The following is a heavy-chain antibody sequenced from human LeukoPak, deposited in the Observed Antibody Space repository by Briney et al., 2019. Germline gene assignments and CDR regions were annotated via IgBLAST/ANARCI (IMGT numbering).Heavy chain of an antibody. CDR2: ISYDGSNK. D-gene: IGHD4-17*01. CDR3: AKDGFYGDNVYYYYGMDV. V-gene: IGHV3-30*18. Sequence: GGSLRLSCAASGFIFSNYWMSWVRQAPGKGLEWVAVISYDGSNKYYADSVKGRFTISRDNSKNTLYLQMNSLRAEDTAVYYCAKDGFYGDNVYYYYGMDVWGQXXTVXVSS. CDR1: GFIFSNYW. J-gene: IGHJ6*02.